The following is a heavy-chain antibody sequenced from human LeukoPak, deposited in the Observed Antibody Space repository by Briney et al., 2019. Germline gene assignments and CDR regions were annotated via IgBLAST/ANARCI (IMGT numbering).Heavy chain of an antibody. Sequence: SETPSLTCAVSGYSISSGYYWGWIRQPPGKGLEWIGSIYHSGSNYYNPSLKSRVTISVDTSKNQLSLKLSSVTAADTAVYYCATWGRTWEVDPWGQGTLVTVSS. CDR3: ATWGRTWEVDP. D-gene: IGHD7-27*01. J-gene: IGHJ5*02. V-gene: IGHV4-38-2*01. CDR1: GYSISSGYY. CDR2: IYHSGSN.